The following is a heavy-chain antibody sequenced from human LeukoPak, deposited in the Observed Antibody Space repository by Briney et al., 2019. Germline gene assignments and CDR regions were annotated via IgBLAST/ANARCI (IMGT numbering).Heavy chain of an antibody. D-gene: IGHD1-7*01. J-gene: IGHJ3*02. V-gene: IGHV3-30-3*01. CDR1: GFTFSSYA. CDR2: ISYDGSNK. CDR3: ARQNWNYGQDAFDI. Sequence: GGSLRLSCAASGFTFSSYAMHWVRQAPGKGLEWVAVISYDGSNKYYADSVKGRFTISRDNSKNTLYLQMNSLRAEDTAVYYCARQNWNYGQDAFDIWAKGQWSPSLQ.